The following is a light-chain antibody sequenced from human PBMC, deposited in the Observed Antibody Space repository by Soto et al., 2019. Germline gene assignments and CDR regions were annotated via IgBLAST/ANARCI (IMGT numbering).Light chain of an antibody. CDR1: QGISSD. Sequence: DIQLTQSPSFLSASVGDRVTITCRASQGISSDLAWYQQKPGKAPQLLISAASTLQSGVPSRFSGSGSGTEFALTISSLQPEDFVTYYCQQLTSFPLTFGGGTKVEIK. CDR2: AAS. J-gene: IGKJ4*01. V-gene: IGKV1-9*01. CDR3: QQLTSFPLT.